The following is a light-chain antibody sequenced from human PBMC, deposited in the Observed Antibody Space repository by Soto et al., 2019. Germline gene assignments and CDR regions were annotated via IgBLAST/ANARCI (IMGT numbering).Light chain of an antibody. CDR3: MQSIQLPWT. J-gene: IGKJ1*01. V-gene: IGKV2D-29*01. CDR2: DVS. Sequence: DILLTQAPLSSPVTLGQPASISCRSSQSLLHSNEKTYVYWYLQKPGQPPHLLIYDVSTRLSGVPDRFSGSGSGTDFTLKISRVEAEDVGIYYCMQSIQLPWTFGQGTKV. CDR1: QSLLHSNEKTY.